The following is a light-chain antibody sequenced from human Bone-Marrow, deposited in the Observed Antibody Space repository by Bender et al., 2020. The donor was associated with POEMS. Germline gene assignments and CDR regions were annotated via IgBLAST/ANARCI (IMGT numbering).Light chain of an antibody. CDR3: CSYADSPTFV. Sequence: QSALTQPASVSGSPGQSITISCTGTSSDVGSYDVVSWYQQVPGKAPKVMIFEVNKRPSGVSSRFSGSKSGNTASLTISGLQPEDEADYYCCSYADSPTFVFGGGTKLTVL. V-gene: IGLV2-23*02. J-gene: IGLJ3*02. CDR2: EVN. CDR1: SSDVGSYDV.